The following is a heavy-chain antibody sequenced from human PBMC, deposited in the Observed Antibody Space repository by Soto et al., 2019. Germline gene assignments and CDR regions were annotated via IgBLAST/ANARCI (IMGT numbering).Heavy chain of an antibody. Sequence: ASVKVSCKASGCTFTSYGISWVRQAPGQGLEWMGWISAYNGNTNYAQKLQGRVTMTTDTSTSTAYMELRSLRSDDTAVYYCARAYCSGGSCYSGPDPYFDPWGQGTLVTVSS. CDR1: GCTFTSYG. J-gene: IGHJ5*02. V-gene: IGHV1-18*01. CDR3: ARAYCSGGSCYSGPDPYFDP. D-gene: IGHD2-15*01. CDR2: ISAYNGNT.